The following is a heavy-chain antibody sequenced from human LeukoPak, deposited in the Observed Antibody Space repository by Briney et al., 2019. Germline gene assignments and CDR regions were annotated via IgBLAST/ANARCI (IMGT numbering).Heavy chain of an antibody. D-gene: IGHD5-24*01. V-gene: IGHV4-61*02. CDR1: GGFIYSGSYY. CDR2: IYTSGST. CDR3: ARDRRDGYNLYYFDL. J-gene: IGHJ4*02. Sequence: SETLSLTCTVSGGFIYSGSYYWSWIRQPAGKGLEWIGRIYTSGSTNYNPSLKSRVTISVDTSKNQFSLKLSSVTAADTAVYYCARDRRDGYNLYYFDLWGQGTLVTVSS.